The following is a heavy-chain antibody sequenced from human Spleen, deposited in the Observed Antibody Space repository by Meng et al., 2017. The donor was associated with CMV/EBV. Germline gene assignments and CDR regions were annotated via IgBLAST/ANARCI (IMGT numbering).Heavy chain of an antibody. CDR3: ARYSTPPFFSP. J-gene: IGHJ5*02. CDR1: GGSISSGGYY. D-gene: IGHD2-15*01. CDR2: IYYSGST. V-gene: IGHV4-31*03. Sequence: CTVSGGSISSGGYYWSWIRQHPGKGLEWIGYIYYSGSTYYNPSLKSRVTLSVYPSPHQFSLPLLSLTAASTSLYYCARYSTPPFFSPWGQGTLVTVSS.